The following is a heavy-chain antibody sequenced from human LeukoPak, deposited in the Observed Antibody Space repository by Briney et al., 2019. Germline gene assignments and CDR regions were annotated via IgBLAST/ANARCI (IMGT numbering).Heavy chain of an antibody. CDR3: AKETLGYCSGGSCQGLNY. D-gene: IGHD2-15*01. CDR2: ISYDESNK. CDR1: GFTFTIYG. V-gene: IGHV3-30*18. Sequence: GGSLRLSCAASGFTFTIYGMYWVRQAPGKGLEWVAMISYDESNKYYTDSVKGRFTISRDNSKNTLYLQMNSLRAEDTAIYYCAKETLGYCSGGSCQGLNYWGQGTLVTVSS. J-gene: IGHJ4*02.